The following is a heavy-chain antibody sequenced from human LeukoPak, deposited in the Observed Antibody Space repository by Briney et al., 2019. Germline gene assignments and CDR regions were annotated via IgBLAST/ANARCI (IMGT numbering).Heavy chain of an antibody. CDR3: ARDWAISGSFYYFDY. Sequence: GGSLRLSCAASGFTFSNYWMSWVRQAPGKGLEWVANIKQDGSEKYYVDSVKGRFTISRDNAKNSLYLQMNSLRADDTAVYYCARDWAISGSFYYFDYWGQGTLVTVSS. CDR1: GFTFSNYW. D-gene: IGHD1-26*01. CDR2: IKQDGSEK. V-gene: IGHV3-7*01. J-gene: IGHJ4*02.